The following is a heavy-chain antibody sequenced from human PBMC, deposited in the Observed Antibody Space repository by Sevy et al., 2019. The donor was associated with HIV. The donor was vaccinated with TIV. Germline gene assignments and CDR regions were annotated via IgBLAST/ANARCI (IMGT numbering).Heavy chain of an antibody. V-gene: IGHV1-2*06. CDR3: AMDLSGDKITFFDF. D-gene: IGHD5-12*01. Sequence: ASVKVSCNPSGYTFTAYQMHWVRQAPGQGLEWLGRISPKGGGTKNAQNFSGRITLTRDTSIVTFYMELSNLTPDDTAVYYCAMDLSGDKITFFDFWGQGTLVTVSS. J-gene: IGHJ4*02. CDR1: GYTFTAYQ. CDR2: ISPKGGGT.